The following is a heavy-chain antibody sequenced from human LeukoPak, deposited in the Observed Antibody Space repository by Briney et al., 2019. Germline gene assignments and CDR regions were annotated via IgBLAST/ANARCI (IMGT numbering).Heavy chain of an antibody. V-gene: IGHV4-39*01. CDR2: IFYSGST. CDR3: ARCSSGYFGYYYMDV. Sequence: SETLSLTCTVSGGSISTSNYYWGWIRQPPGKGLEWIGNIFYSGSTYYSPSLKSRVTISVDTSKNQFSLKLSSVTAADTAVYYCARCSSGYFGYYYMDVWGKGTTVTISS. D-gene: IGHD3-22*01. CDR1: GGSISTSNYY. J-gene: IGHJ6*03.